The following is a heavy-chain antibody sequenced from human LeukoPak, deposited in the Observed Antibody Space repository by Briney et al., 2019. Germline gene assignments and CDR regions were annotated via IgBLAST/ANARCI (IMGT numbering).Heavy chain of an antibody. D-gene: IGHD3-10*01. V-gene: IGHV4-34*01. J-gene: IGHJ4*02. Sequence: SETLSLTCAVYGGSFSGYYWSWIRQPPGKGLEWIGEINHSGSTNYNPSLKSRVTISVDTSKNQFSLKLSSVTAADTAVYYCARDDYGSGSSLWGQGTLVTVSS. CDR3: ARDDYGSGSSL. CDR2: INHSGST. CDR1: GGSFSGYY.